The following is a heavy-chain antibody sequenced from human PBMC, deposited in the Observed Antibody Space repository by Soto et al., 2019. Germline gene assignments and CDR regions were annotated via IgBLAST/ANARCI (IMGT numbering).Heavy chain of an antibody. CDR2: ISAYNGNT. V-gene: IGHV1-18*01. Sequence: QVQLVQSGAEVKKPGASVKVSCQASGYTFTSYGISWVRQAPGQGLEWMGWISAYNGNTNYAQKRQGRVTMTTDTSTSTAYMELRSLRSDDTAVYDLARDRDCSGGSCYHFDYWGQGTLVTVSS. CDR1: GYTFTSYG. D-gene: IGHD2-15*01. CDR3: ARDRDCSGGSCYHFDY. J-gene: IGHJ4*02.